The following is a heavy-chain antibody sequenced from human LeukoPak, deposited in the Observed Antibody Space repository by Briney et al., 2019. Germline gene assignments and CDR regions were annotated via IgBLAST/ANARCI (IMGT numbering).Heavy chain of an antibody. D-gene: IGHD3-10*01. CDR3: ARHFMVRGVIPHYYYYYYMDV. Sequence: SETLSLTCTVSGYSISSGYYWGWIRQPPGKGLEWIGSIYYSGSTYYNPSLKSRVTISVDTSKKQFSLKLSSVTAADTAVYYCARHFMVRGVIPHYYYYYYMDVWGKGTTVTISS. V-gene: IGHV4-38-2*02. CDR1: GYSISSGYY. J-gene: IGHJ6*03. CDR2: IYYSGST.